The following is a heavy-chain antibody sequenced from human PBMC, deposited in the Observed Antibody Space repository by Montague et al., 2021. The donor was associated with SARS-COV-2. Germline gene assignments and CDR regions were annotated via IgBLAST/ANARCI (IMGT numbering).Heavy chain of an antibody. CDR1: GFTVSSNY. D-gene: IGHD5-12*01. Sequence: SLSLYFAASGFTVSSNYMSWVRQAPGKGLEWVSVIYSGGSTYYADSVKGRFTISRHNSKNTLYLQMNSLRAEDTAVYYCARRRWLTDNWYFDLWGRGTLVTVSS. CDR3: ARRRWLTDNWYFDL. J-gene: IGHJ2*01. V-gene: IGHV3-53*04. CDR2: IYSGGST.